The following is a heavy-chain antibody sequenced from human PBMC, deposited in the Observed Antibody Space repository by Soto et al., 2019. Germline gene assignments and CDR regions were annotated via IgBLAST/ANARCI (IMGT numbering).Heavy chain of an antibody. CDR3: ARDNGSGSSSTFDY. J-gene: IGHJ4*02. CDR1: GYTFTGYY. Sequence: ASVKVSCKASGYTFTGYYMHWVRQAAGQGLEWMGWINPNSGGTNYAQKFQGWVTMTRDTSISTAYMELSRLRSDDTAVYYCARDNGSGSSSTFDYWGQGTLVTVSS. D-gene: IGHD1-26*01. CDR2: INPNSGGT. V-gene: IGHV1-2*04.